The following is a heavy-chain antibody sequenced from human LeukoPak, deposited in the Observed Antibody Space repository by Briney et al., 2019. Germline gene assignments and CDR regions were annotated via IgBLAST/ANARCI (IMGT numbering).Heavy chain of an antibody. CDR2: ISYDGSNK. V-gene: IGHV3-30-3*01. Sequence: PGRSLRLSCAASGFTFSSYAMHWVRQAPGKGLEWVAVISYDGSNKYYADSVKGRFTISRDNSKNTLYLQMNSLTTEDTAVYYCARDRATYYDILTGYDYWGQGTLVTVSS. D-gene: IGHD3-9*01. CDR3: ARDRATYYDILTGYDY. J-gene: IGHJ4*02. CDR1: GFTFSSYA.